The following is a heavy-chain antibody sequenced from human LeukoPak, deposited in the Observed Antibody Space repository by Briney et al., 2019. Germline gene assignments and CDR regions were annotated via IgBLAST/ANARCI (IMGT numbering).Heavy chain of an antibody. Sequence: SETLSLTCIVSGYSISSGYYWGWIRQPPGKGLEWIGSIYHSGSTYYNPSLKSRVTISVDTSKNQFSLKLNSVTAADTAVYYCARDRGGYAYSHDYWGQGTLVTVSS. D-gene: IGHD5-18*01. V-gene: IGHV4-38-2*02. J-gene: IGHJ4*02. CDR2: IYHSGST. CDR1: GYSISSGYY. CDR3: ARDRGGYAYSHDY.